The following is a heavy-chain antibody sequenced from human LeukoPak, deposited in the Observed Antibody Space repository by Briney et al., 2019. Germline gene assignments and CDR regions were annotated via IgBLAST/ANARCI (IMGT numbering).Heavy chain of an antibody. V-gene: IGHV3-23*01. J-gene: IGHJ5*02. Sequence: GGSLRLSCAASGFTFSSYATNWVRQAPGKGLEWVSDISGSGGTTNYAGSVKGRFTISRDNSNNTVYLQMHSLRAEDTAVYYCAKDRRAVAGNWFDPWGQGTLVTVSS. CDR2: ISGSGGTT. CDR3: AKDRRAVAGNWFDP. D-gene: IGHD6-19*01. CDR1: GFTFSSYA.